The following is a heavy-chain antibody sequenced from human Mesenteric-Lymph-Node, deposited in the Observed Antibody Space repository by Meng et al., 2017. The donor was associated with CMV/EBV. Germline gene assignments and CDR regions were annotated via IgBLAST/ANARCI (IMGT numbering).Heavy chain of an antibody. CDR3: ASPEPRRSYGEEFDY. J-gene: IGHJ4*02. D-gene: IGHD5-18*01. Sequence: SETLSLTCTVSGGSVSSGDYYWSWIRQHPGKGLEWIGSIYHSGSTYYNPSLKSRVTISVDTSKNQFSLKLSSVTAADTAVYYCASPEPRRSYGEEFDYWGQGTLVTVSS. CDR1: GGSVSSGDYY. V-gene: IGHV4-39*07. CDR2: IYHSGST.